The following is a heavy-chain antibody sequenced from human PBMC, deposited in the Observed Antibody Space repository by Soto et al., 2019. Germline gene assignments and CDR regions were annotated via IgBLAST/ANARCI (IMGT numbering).Heavy chain of an antibody. CDR3: AKDGGDFWSGYYVAERFDY. D-gene: IGHD3-3*01. V-gene: IGHV3-23*01. CDR1: GFTFSSYA. J-gene: IGHJ4*02. CDR2: ISGSGGST. Sequence: QPGGSLRLSCAASGFTFSSYAMSWVRQAPGKGLEWVSAISGSGGSTYYADSVKGRFTISRDNSKNTLYLQMNSLRAEDTAVYYCAKDGGDFWSGYYVAERFDYWGQGTLVTVS.